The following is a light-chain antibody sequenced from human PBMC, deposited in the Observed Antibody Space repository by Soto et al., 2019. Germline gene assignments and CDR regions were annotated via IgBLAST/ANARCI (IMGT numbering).Light chain of an antibody. Sequence: SVLTQAPSVSGAPGQRVTISCTGSSSNIGAGYDVQWYQHLPGTAPKLLIHGNTNRPSGVPDRFSGSKSGTSASLAITALRAGDGGDYYCQSYDTTLSSWVFGGGT. V-gene: IGLV1-40*01. CDR3: QSYDTTLSSWV. J-gene: IGLJ3*02. CDR1: SSNIGAGYD. CDR2: GNT.